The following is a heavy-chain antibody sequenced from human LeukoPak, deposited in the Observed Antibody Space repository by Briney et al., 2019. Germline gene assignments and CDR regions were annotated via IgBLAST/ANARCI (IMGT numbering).Heavy chain of an antibody. D-gene: IGHD3-16*01. V-gene: IGHV3-15*01. CDR3: ARELLRWGSDAFDI. J-gene: IGHJ3*02. Sequence: GGSLRLSCAASGFTFSNAWMNWVRQAPGKGLEWVGRVKSKIDGGTTDYAAPVKGRFTISRDDSKNTLYLQMNSLKTEDTAVYYCARELLRWGSDAFDIWGQGTMVTVSS. CDR1: GFTFSNAW. CDR2: VKSKIDGGTT.